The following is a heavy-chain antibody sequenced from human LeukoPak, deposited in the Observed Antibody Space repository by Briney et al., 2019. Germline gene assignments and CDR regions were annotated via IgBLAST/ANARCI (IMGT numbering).Heavy chain of an antibody. J-gene: IGHJ3*02. Sequence: GGSLRLSCAASGFTFSSYAMHWVRQAPGKGLEYVSAISSNGGSTYYANSVKGRFTISRDNSKNTLYLQMSSLRAEDMAVYYCASPRSSGAFDIWGQGTMVTVSS. D-gene: IGHD6-6*01. V-gene: IGHV3-64*01. CDR2: ISSNGGST. CDR3: ASPRSSGAFDI. CDR1: GFTFSSYA.